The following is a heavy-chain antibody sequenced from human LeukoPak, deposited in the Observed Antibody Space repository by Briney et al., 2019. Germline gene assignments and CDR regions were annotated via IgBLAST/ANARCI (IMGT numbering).Heavy chain of an antibody. CDR2: IYYSGST. J-gene: IGHJ3*02. Sequence: SETLSLTCTVSGGSISSYYWSWIRQPPGKGLEWIGYIYYSGSTNYNPSLKSRVTISVDTSKNQFSLKPSSVTAADTAVYYCARHGGYSGYDYAFDIWGQGTMVTVSS. CDR1: GGSISSYY. D-gene: IGHD5-12*01. V-gene: IGHV4-59*08. CDR3: ARHGGYSGYDYAFDI.